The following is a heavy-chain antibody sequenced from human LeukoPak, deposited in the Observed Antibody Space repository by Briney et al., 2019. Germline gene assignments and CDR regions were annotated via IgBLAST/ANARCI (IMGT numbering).Heavy chain of an antibody. J-gene: IGHJ4*02. V-gene: IGHV4-39*01. CDR3: AGYSYGLRGTPKFRDY. CDR2: IYYSGST. D-gene: IGHD5-18*01. Sequence: SETLSLTCTVSGGSISSSSYYWGWIRQPPGKGLEWIGSIYYSGSTYYNPSLKSRVTISVDTSKNQFSLKLSSVTAADTAVYYCAGYSYGLRGTPKFRDYWGQGTLVTVSS. CDR1: GGSISSSSYY.